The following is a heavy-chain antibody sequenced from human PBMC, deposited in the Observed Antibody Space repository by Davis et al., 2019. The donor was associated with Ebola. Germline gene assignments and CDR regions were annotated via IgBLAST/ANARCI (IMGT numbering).Heavy chain of an antibody. Sequence: ASVKVFCKVSGYTLTELSMHWLRQAPGKGLEWMGGFDPEDGETIYAQKFQGRVTMTEDTSTDTAYMELSSLRSEDTAVYYCATDFTRTYYYGMDVWGKGTTVTVSS. CDR3: ATDFTRTYYYGMDV. J-gene: IGHJ6*04. V-gene: IGHV1-24*01. CDR2: FDPEDGET. CDR1: GYTLTELS.